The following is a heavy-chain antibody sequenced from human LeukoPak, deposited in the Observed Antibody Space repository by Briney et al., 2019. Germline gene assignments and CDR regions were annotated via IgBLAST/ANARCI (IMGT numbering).Heavy chain of an antibody. J-gene: IGHJ4*02. CDR2: ISYDGSNK. Sequence: GGSLRLSCAASGFTFSSYGMHWVRQAPGKGLEWVAVISYDGSNKYYADSVKGRFTISRDNAKNTLYVQMNSLRAEDTAVYYCAKESMWFGESNPFDYWGQGTLVTVSS. CDR3: AKESMWFGESNPFDY. D-gene: IGHD3-10*01. V-gene: IGHV3-30*18. CDR1: GFTFSSYG.